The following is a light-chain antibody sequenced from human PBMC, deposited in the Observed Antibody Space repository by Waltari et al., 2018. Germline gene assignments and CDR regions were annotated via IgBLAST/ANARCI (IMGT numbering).Light chain of an antibody. CDR2: AAS. CDR3: QQFNSWPFT. CDR1: QSVSNT. V-gene: IGKV3-15*01. J-gene: IGKJ4*01. Sequence: ERVMTQSPATLSMSPGERATLSCRASQSVSNTLAWYQQKPGQAPRLLIYAASTRATGVPARFSGSGSGTEFTLTISSLQSEDFAVDYCQQFNSWPFTFGGGTRVEIK.